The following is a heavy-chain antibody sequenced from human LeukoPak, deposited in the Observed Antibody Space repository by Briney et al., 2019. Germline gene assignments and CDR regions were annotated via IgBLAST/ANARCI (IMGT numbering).Heavy chain of an antibody. Sequence: GASVMVSCKASVFTFTRSAMQWVRPARGQRLEWIGWIVVGSGNINYAQKFQERVTITRDMSTSTAYMELSSLRSEDTAVYLCAAADYYDSSGYYPNAFHVWGQGTMVTLPS. D-gene: IGHD3-22*01. CDR3: AAADYYDSSGYYPNAFHV. J-gene: IGHJ3*01. CDR2: IVVGSGNI. CDR1: VFTFTRSA. V-gene: IGHV1-58*02.